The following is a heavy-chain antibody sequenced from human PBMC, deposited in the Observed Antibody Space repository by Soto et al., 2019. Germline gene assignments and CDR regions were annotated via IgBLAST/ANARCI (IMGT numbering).Heavy chain of an antibody. CDR1: GFTFDDYA. D-gene: IGHD2-15*01. CDR3: AKGGPDGFCSGGRCYFDY. V-gene: IGHV3-9*01. CDR2: ISWNSNII. J-gene: IGHJ4*02. Sequence: EVQLVESGGGLVQPGRSLSISWAASGFTFDDYAMHWVRRVPGKGLEWVSSISWNSNIIGYADSVKGRFTISRVNAKNSLYLQMNSLRPEDTALYYCAKGGPDGFCSGGRCYFDYWGQGTLVTVSS.